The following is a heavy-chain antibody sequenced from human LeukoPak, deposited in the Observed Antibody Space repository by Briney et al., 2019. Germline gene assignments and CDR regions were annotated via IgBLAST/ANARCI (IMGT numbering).Heavy chain of an antibody. CDR2: IGTASDT. CDR1: GFTFSSFD. J-gene: IGHJ6*03. D-gene: IGHD1-1*01. Sequence: GGPLRLSCAASGFTFSSFDTHWVRQPTGQGLEWVSTIGTASDTYYPGSVEGRFTLSRDNAKNSLYLQMNSLTAGDTAVYYCARGPPRGKYYYMDVWGKGTTVTVSS. V-gene: IGHV3-13*01. CDR3: ARGPPRGKYYYMDV.